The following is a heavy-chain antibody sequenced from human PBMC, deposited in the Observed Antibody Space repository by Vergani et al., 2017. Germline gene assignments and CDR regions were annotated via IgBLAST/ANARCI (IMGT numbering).Heavy chain of an antibody. Sequence: EVDLVESGGGLAQPGGSLRLSCEASGITFWKFGMHWVRQGPGKGLEWVSGISLNSGAVDYADSVRGRFTISRDNAKNSLYLQMHSLRVEDTAFYYCARDQGSSSSDRYSAYWFEPWGPGTLVTVSS. V-gene: IGHV3-9*01. CDR2: ISLNSGAV. J-gene: IGHJ5*02. CDR3: ARDQGSSSSDRYSAYWFEP. D-gene: IGHD2-2*01. CDR1: GITFWKFG.